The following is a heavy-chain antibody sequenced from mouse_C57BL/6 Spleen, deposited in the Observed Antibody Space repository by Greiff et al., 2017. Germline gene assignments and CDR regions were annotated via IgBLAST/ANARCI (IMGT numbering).Heavy chain of an antibody. CDR2: ISYDGSN. V-gene: IGHV3-6*01. CDR1: GYSITSGYY. J-gene: IGHJ2*01. Sequence: VQLKESGPGLVKPSQSLSLTCSVTGYSITSGYYWNWIRQFPGNKLEWMGYISYDGSNNYNPSLKNRISITRDTSKNQFCLKLNSVTTEDTATYYCARGAYYSNYPYYFDYWGQGTTLTVSS. CDR3: ARGAYYSNYPYYFDY. D-gene: IGHD2-5*01.